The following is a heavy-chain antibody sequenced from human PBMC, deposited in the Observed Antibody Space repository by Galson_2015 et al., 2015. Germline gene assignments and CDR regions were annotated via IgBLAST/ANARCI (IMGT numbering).Heavy chain of an antibody. J-gene: IGHJ4*02. CDR1: EFTFSSYY. V-gene: IGHV3-21*01. CDR2: ISSTTTYI. Sequence: SLRLSCAASEFTFSSYYMSWVRQAPGKGLEWVSSISSTTTYIYYADSVKGRFTISRDNAKTSLYLQMNSPGAEDTAVYYCARQILDYDFWSGYYPTNFDYWGQGTLVTVSS. CDR3: ARQILDYDFWSGYYPTNFDY. D-gene: IGHD3-3*01.